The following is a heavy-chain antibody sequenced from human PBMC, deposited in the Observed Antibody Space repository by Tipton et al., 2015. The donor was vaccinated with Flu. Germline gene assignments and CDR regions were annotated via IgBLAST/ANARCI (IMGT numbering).Heavy chain of an antibody. CDR2: IYHSGST. CDR1: GYSISSGYY. V-gene: IGHV4-38-2*01. D-gene: IGHD6-19*01. J-gene: IGHJ3*02. CDR3: ARAPSSSGWYKSQDAFDI. Sequence: TLSLTCAVSGYSISSGYYWGWIRQPPGKGLKWIGSIYHSGSTYYNPSLKSRVTISVDTYKNQFSLKLSSVTAADTAVYYCARAPSSSGWYKSQDAFDIWGQGTMVTVSS.